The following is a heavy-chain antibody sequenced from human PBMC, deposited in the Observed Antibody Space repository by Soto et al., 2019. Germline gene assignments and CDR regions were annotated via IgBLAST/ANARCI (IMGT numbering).Heavy chain of an antibody. J-gene: IGHJ5*02. D-gene: IGHD2-2*02. CDR2: VWNDGSSK. CDR1: EFTFNVFV. CDR3: ARGSSWDTTSCYNPAFFGP. Sequence: EGSLRLSCVASEFTFNVFVMHWVRQAPGKGLEWVAVVWNDGSSKDYADSVKGRFTISRDNSKNILYLQMNSLRAEATAVNYYARGSSWDTTSCYNPAFFGPWGQGTLVTVSS. V-gene: IGHV3-33*01.